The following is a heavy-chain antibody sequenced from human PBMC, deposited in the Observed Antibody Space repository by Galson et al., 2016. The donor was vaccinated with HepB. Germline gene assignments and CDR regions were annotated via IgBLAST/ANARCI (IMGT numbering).Heavy chain of an antibody. D-gene: IGHD2-21*01. CDR2: INSDESNT. J-gene: IGHJ4*02. Sequence: SLRLSCADSGLTFSNYPMNWVRTAPGKGLVWVSRINSDESNTNYADSVKGRFTISRDNAKNTLYLQMNSLRAEDTAVYYCARGGGYYYFDYWGQGNLVTVSS. CDR1: GLTFSNYP. CDR3: ARGGGYYYFDY. V-gene: IGHV3-74*01.